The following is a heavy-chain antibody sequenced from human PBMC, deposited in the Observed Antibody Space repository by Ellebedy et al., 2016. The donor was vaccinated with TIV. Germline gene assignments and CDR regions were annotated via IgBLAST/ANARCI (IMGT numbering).Heavy chain of an antibody. J-gene: IGHJ4*02. Sequence: AASVKVSCKASGGTFSSYAISWVRQAPGQGLEWMGWINPNSGGTNYAQKFQGWVTMTRDTSISTAYMELSRLRSDDTAVYYCARENGDYWGQGTLVTVSS. CDR3: ARENGDY. CDR1: GGTFSSYA. CDR2: INPNSGGT. V-gene: IGHV1-2*04.